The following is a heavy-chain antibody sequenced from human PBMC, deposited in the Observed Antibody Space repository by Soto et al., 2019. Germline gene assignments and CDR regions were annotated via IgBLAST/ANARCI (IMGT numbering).Heavy chain of an antibody. D-gene: IGHD6-6*01. Sequence: SETLSLTCTVSGGSISSGGYYWSWIRQHPGKGLEWIGYIYYSGSTYYNPSLKGRVTISVDTSKNQFSLKLSSVTAADTAVYYCARAQYSSSSGPDWFDPWGQGTLVTVSS. V-gene: IGHV4-31*03. CDR1: GGSISSGGYY. CDR3: ARAQYSSSSGPDWFDP. J-gene: IGHJ5*02. CDR2: IYYSGST.